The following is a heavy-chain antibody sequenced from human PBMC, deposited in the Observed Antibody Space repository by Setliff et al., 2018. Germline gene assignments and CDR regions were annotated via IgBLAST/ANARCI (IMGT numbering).Heavy chain of an antibody. Sequence: GGSLRLSCAASGFTFSAHCMDWLRQAPGKGLGWVGRIRNKDNSYTTEYAASVKGRFTISRDDSKSIAYLRMNGLKIEDTAVYYCTRDFWPESSGFAFGQWGQGTLVTVS. CDR2: IRNKDNSYTT. J-gene: IGHJ4*02. CDR1: GFTFSAHC. D-gene: IGHD3-22*01. CDR3: TRDFWPESSGFAFGQ. V-gene: IGHV3-72*01.